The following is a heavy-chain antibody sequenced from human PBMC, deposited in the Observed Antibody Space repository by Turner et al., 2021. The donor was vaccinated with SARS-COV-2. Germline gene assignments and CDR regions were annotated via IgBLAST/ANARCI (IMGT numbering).Heavy chain of an antibody. CDR2: INSDGSRI. D-gene: IGHD3-10*01. CDR1: GFTFSSYC. J-gene: IGHJ4*02. V-gene: IGHV3-74*01. Sequence: EVQLVESGVCLSQPGGSLRLSCAASGFTFSSYCMHWVRQAPGKGLVGVSRINSDGSRINYADSGKGRFTISRDNAKNTLYVQMNSLRADDTAVYYWAREYGSGSYYNWGRGTLVTVSS. CDR3: AREYGSGSYYN.